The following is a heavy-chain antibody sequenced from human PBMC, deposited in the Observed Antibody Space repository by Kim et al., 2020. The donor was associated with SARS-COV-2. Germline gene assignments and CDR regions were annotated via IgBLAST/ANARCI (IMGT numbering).Heavy chain of an antibody. CDR1: GGSITMSSSY. Sequence: SETLSLTCTVSGGSITMSSSYWGWIRQPPGKVLEWIGSIYYTGSSYYNPSLKSRVTISVDTSKKQFSLNLSSVTAADTALYHCARHVAWVPPFDFWRQ. V-gene: IGHV4-39*01. J-gene: IGHJ4*02. D-gene: IGHD2-2*01. CDR2: IYYTGSS. CDR3: ARHVAWVPPFDF.